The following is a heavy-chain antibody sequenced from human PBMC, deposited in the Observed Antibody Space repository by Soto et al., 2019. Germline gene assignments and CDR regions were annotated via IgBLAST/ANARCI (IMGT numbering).Heavy chain of an antibody. Sequence: EVQLVESGGGLVQPGGSLRLSCSASGLTFTNYWMHWVRQVPGKGLMWVSGMNGDGRTIGYADSVKGRFTISRDNVKNTVYLQMNSLRAEVTAVYYCVTEIASGGWGQGALVSV. V-gene: IGHV3-74*01. J-gene: IGHJ4*02. CDR2: MNGDGRTI. CDR3: VTEIASGG. D-gene: IGHD3-16*01. CDR1: GLTFTNYW.